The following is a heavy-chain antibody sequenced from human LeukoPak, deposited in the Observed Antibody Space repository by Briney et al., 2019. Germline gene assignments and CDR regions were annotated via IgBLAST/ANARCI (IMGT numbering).Heavy chain of an antibody. J-gene: IGHJ4*02. CDR2: IYYSGST. V-gene: IGHV4-59*01. CDR1: GGSISSYY. Sequence: PSETLFLTCTVSGGSISSYYWSWIRQPPGKGLEWIGYIYYSGSTNYNPSLKSRVTISVDTSKNQFSLKLSSVTAADTAVYYCARDRYGGFDYWGQGTLVTVSS. CDR3: ARDRYGGFDY. D-gene: IGHD1-26*01.